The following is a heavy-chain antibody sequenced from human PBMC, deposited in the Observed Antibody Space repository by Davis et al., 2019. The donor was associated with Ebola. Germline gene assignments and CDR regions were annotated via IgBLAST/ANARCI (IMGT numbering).Heavy chain of an antibody. CDR1: GYTFTSYG. D-gene: IGHD3-10*01. CDR3: AREWFRESLFDY. CDR2: ISAYNGNT. J-gene: IGHJ4*02. Sequence: AASVKVSCKASGYTFTSYGISWVRQAPGQGLEWMGWISAYNGNTKYAQKFQGRVSITRDESTSTAYMELSSLRSEDTAVYYCAREWFRESLFDYWGQGTLVTVSS. V-gene: IGHV1-18*01.